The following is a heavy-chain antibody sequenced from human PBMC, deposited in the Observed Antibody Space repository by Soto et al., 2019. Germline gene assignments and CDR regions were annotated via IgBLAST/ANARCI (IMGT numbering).Heavy chain of an antibody. D-gene: IGHD1-26*01. CDR3: ARASGSSYWFAP. Sequence: QVQLVQSGAEVKKPGASVKGSCKASGYTFTSYGISWVRQAPGQGLEWMGWISAYNGNTNHAQKLQGRVTMTRDTSTSTAYRELRSLGSDDPAVYYCARASGSSYWFAPWAQGTLVTVSS. CDR1: GYTFTSYG. CDR2: ISAYNGNT. J-gene: IGHJ5*02. V-gene: IGHV1-18*01.